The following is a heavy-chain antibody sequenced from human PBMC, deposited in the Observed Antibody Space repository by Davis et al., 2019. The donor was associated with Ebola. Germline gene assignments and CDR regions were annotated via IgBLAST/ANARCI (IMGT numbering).Heavy chain of an antibody. Sequence: PGGSLRLSCTVSGYTISSGYYWGWIRQPPGKGLEWIGSIYHSGSSYYNPSLKSRVTISVDTSENQFSLKLSSVTAADTAVYYCARGMMYLEWSDAFDIWGQGTMVTASS. CDR2: IYHSGSS. J-gene: IGHJ3*02. D-gene: IGHD3-3*01. CDR1: GYTISSGYY. CDR3: ARGMMYLEWSDAFDI. V-gene: IGHV4-38-2*02.